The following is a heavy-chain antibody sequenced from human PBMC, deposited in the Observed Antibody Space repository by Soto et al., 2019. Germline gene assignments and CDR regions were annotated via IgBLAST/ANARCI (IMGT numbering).Heavy chain of an antibody. V-gene: IGHV3-23*04. D-gene: IGHD2-21*01. J-gene: IGHJ3*02. CDR3: AKDRVNHNSVWDPFDS. CDR2: MGGANDDT. CDR1: GFTFSSYA. Sequence: EVQLVESGGGLAKPGGSLRLSCAASGFTFSSYAMNWVRQAPGKGLEWVAGMGGANDDTYYADSVRGRFVISRDNFKDTLFLQMNSLRAEDTALYFCAKDRVNHNSVWDPFDSWGQGTMVTVSS.